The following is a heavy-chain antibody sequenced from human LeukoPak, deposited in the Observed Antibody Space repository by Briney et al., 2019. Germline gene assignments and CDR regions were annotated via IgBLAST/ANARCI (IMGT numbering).Heavy chain of an antibody. Sequence: GGSLRLSCAASGFTFSSYAMSWVRQAPGKGLEWVSAISGSGGSTYYADSVKGRFTISRDNAKNSLYLQMNSLRAEDTAVYYCARGGGGYSYGYDYWGQGTLVTVSS. CDR2: ISGSGGST. CDR1: GFTFSSYA. CDR3: ARGGGGYSYGYDY. D-gene: IGHD5-18*01. J-gene: IGHJ4*02. V-gene: IGHV3-23*01.